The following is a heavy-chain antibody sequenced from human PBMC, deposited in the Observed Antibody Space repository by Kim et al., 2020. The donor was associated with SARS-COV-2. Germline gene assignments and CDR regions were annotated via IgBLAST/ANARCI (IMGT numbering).Heavy chain of an antibody. CDR2: ISGGGTTT. CDR3: SRGAPALAD. CDR1: GFTFSDFY. Sequence: GGSLRLSCAAPGFTFSDFYMGWIRQAPGKGLEYISYISGGGTTTNYADSVRGRFTISRDNAKNSLYLQMNSLRVDDAAVYYCSRGAPALADWGQGTTVTV. V-gene: IGHV3-11*04. J-gene: IGHJ6*02. D-gene: IGHD2-2*01.